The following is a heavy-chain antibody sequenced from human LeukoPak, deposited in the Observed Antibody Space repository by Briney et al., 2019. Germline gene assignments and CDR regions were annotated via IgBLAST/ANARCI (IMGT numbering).Heavy chain of an antibody. CDR1: GFTFSSYL. J-gene: IGHJ6*03. Sequence: GGSLRLSCAASGFTFSSYLMSWVRQAPGKGLEWVAVIAYDGKTTYYSDSVKGRFTISRDNSKNTLYLQMNSLRAEDTAVYYCARGGHYGSGSFYYYYYYMDVWGKGTTVTISS. CDR2: IAYDGKTT. CDR3: ARGGHYGSGSFYYYYYYMDV. D-gene: IGHD3-10*01. V-gene: IGHV3-30*03.